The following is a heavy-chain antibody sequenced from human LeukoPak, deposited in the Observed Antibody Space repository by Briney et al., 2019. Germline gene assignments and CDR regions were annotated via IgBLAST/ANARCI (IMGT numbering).Heavy chain of an antibody. J-gene: IGHJ4*02. CDR1: GGSISSSNW. D-gene: IGHD3-22*01. V-gene: IGHV4-4*02. CDR3: AAMGYYYDSSGYSYYFDY. Sequence: SETLSLTCTVSGGSISSSNWWSWVRQPPGKGLEWIGEIYHSGSTNYNPSLKSRVTISVDKSKNQFSLKLSSVTAADTAVYYCAAMGYYYDSSGYSYYFDYWGQGTLVTVSS. CDR2: IYHSGST.